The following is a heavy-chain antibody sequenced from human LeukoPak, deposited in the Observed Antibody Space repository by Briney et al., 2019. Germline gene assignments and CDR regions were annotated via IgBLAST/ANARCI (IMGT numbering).Heavy chain of an antibody. V-gene: IGHV3-33*01. J-gene: IGHJ4*02. CDR3: ARDGTGGYSCESEYYFDY. CDR2: IWYDGSNK. CDR1: GFTFSSYG. Sequence: GGSLRLSCAASGFTFSSYGMHWVRQAPGKGLEWVAVIWYDGSNKYYADSVKGRFTISRDNSKNTLYLQMNSLRAEDTAVYYCARDGTGGYSCESEYYFDYWGQGTLVTVSS. D-gene: IGHD5-18*01.